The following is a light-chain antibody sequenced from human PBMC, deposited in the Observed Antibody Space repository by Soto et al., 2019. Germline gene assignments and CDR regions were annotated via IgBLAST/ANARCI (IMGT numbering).Light chain of an antibody. V-gene: IGKV3-20*01. CDR3: QQYGSSGT. Sequence: EIVLTPSPVTLSLSPGERATLSCRASQSVSSTYIAWYQQKPGQAPRLLIYGASNRATGIPDRFSGSGSGTDFTLTISRLEPEDFAVYYCQQYGSSGTFGQGTKVDIK. CDR2: GAS. CDR1: QSVSSTY. J-gene: IGKJ1*01.